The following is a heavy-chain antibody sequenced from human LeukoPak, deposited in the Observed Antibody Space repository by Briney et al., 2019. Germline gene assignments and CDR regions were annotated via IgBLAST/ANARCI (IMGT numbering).Heavy chain of an antibody. CDR1: GFTFSSYG. D-gene: IGHD6-13*01. J-gene: IGHJ4*02. CDR2: IWYDGSNK. V-gene: IGHV3-33*01. Sequence: GGSLRLSCAASGFTFSSYGMHWVRQAPGKGLEWVAVIWYDGSNKYYADSVKGRFTISRDNSKNTLYLQMNSLRAEDTAVYYCARDSSPGIAAAGRKLDYWGQGTLVTVSS. CDR3: ARDSSPGIAAAGRKLDY.